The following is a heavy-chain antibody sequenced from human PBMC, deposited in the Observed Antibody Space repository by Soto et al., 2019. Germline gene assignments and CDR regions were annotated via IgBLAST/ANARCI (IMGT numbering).Heavy chain of an antibody. Sequence: PGGSLRLSCAASGFSVRSSHMSWVRQAPGKGLEWVSIMYSGGDTYYAVSVKGRFTISRDNSKNTVFLQMNTLRHDDTAMYFFARLSPYDPGSYSFRYNWFHPWGQGTLVTVSS. J-gene: IGHJ5*02. CDR1: GFSVRSSH. CDR3: ARLSPYDPGSYSFRYNWFHP. V-gene: IGHV3-53*01. D-gene: IGHD3-10*01. CDR2: MYSGGDT.